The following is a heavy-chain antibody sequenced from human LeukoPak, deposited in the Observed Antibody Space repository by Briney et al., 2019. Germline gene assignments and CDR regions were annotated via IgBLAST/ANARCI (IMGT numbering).Heavy chain of an antibody. Sequence: ASVKVSCKASGYTFTSYDIHWVRQATGQGLEWMGWMNPNSGNTGYAQKFQGRVTMTRNTSISTAYMELSSLRSEDTAVYYCARGLAIFGVVEYYYGMDVWGQGTTVTVSS. CDR3: ARGLAIFGVVEYYYGMDV. D-gene: IGHD3-3*01. V-gene: IGHV1-8*01. CDR1: GYTFTSYD. J-gene: IGHJ6*02. CDR2: MNPNSGNT.